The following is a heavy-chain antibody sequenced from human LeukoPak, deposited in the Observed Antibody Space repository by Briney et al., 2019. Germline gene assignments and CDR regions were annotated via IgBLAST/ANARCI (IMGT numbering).Heavy chain of an antibody. Sequence: GGSLRLSCAASGFTFSDGWMSWVRQAPGKGLEWVGRIKSKTDGGTTDYTAPVKGRFTISRDDSRNTVYLQMNNLKTEDTAVYYCAWRYYDYWGQGTLVTVSS. J-gene: IGHJ4*02. CDR2: IKSKTDGGTT. CDR1: GFTFSDGW. CDR3: AWRYYDY. V-gene: IGHV3-15*01.